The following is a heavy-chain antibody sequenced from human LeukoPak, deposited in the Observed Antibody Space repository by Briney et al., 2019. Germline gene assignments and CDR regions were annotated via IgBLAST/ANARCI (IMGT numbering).Heavy chain of an antibody. CDR3: ASGYYDSSRYYYGLDY. CDR1: GYTFTSYY. V-gene: IGHV1-46*01. J-gene: IGHJ4*02. Sequence: ASVKVSCKASGYTFTSYYMHWVRQAPGQGLEWMGIINPSGGSTSYAQKFQGRVTMTRDTSISTAYMELSRLRSDDTAVYYCASGYYDSSRYYYGLDYWGQGTLVTVSS. CDR2: INPSGGST. D-gene: IGHD3-22*01.